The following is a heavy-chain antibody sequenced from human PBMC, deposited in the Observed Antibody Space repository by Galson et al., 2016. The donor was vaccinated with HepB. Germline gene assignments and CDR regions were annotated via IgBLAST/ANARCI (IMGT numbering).Heavy chain of an antibody. CDR3: ARTPICPRCHFDS. J-gene: IGHJ4*02. CDR1: GFTFSSYW. CDR2: ISTDGSST. D-gene: IGHD2-15*01. V-gene: IGHV3-74*01. Sequence: SLRLSCAPSGFTFSSYWMHWVRQAPGKGLMWVSRISTDGSSTSYADSVKGRFTISRDNAQNTLYLQVNSLRAEDTAVYYCARTPICPRCHFDSWGQGTLVTVSS.